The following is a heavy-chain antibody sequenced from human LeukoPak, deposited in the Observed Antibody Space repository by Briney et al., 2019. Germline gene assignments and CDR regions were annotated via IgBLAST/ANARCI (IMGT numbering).Heavy chain of an antibody. Sequence: GASVKVSCKASGYTFTGYYIHWVRQAPGQGLEWMGWINPKSGGTNYTQNFQGRVTMTRDTSISTAHMELSTLRSDDTAVYYCARSYARYYFDYWGQGTLVTVSS. CDR2: INPKSGGT. V-gene: IGHV1-2*02. CDR1: GYTFTGYY. D-gene: IGHD4-17*01. CDR3: ARSYARYYFDY. J-gene: IGHJ4*02.